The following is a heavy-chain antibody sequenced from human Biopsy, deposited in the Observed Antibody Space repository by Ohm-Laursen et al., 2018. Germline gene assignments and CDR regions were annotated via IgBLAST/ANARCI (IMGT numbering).Heavy chain of an antibody. CDR3: ARDSGILNYGNFKYYHYYGMDV. CDR2: IYYSVMT. CDR1: GDSVTKYY. V-gene: IGHV4-59*02. Sequence: GTLSLTCTASGDSVTKYYWSWIRQPPGKGLDGIGHIYYSVMTNYNPSLQSRVSISVDTSRNQVSLTLSSVTAADTAVYYCARDSGILNYGNFKYYHYYGMDVWGQGTKVTVSS. D-gene: IGHD4-11*01. J-gene: IGHJ6*02.